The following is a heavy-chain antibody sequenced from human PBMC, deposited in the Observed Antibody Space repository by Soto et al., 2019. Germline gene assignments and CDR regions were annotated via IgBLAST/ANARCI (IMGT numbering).Heavy chain of an antibody. D-gene: IGHD3-3*01. CDR1: GGSISSYY. CDR2: IYYSGST. J-gene: IGHJ6*03. CDR3: AREGAVWSGYIYYYMDV. Sequence: PSETLSLTCTVSGGSISSYYWSWIRQPPGKGLEWIGYIYYSGSTNYNPSLKSRVTISVDTSKNQFSLKLSSVTAADTAVYYCAREGAVWSGYIYYYMDVWGKGTTVTVSS. V-gene: IGHV4-59*01.